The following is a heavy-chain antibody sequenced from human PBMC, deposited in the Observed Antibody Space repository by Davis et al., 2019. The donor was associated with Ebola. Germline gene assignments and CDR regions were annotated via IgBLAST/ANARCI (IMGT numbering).Heavy chain of an antibody. J-gene: IGHJ4*02. CDR2: IRYDGSDR. D-gene: IGHD1-7*01. V-gene: IGHV3-30*02. CDR3: AKDDRYNWNYLAVY. Sequence: GGSLRLSCAASGFSVSSNYMSWVRQAPGKGLEWVAFIRYDGSDRYYADSVRGRFTISRDNSKNTLYLQMNSLRPEDTAVYYCAKDDRYNWNYLAVYWGQGTLVTVSS. CDR1: GFSVSSNY.